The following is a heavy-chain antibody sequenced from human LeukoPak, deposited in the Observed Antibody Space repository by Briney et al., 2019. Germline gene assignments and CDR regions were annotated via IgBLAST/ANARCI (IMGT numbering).Heavy chain of an antibody. D-gene: IGHD4-11*01. V-gene: IGHV3-7*01. Sequence: GGSLRLSCTASGFPFIEYSMNWVRQVPGKGLEWVANIKQDGSEKYYVDSVKGRFTISRDNAKNSLYLQMNSLRAEDTAVYYCARDRGGGDYSKYFDYWGQGTLVTVSS. CDR1: GFPFIEYS. CDR2: IKQDGSEK. CDR3: ARDRGGGDYSKYFDY. J-gene: IGHJ4*02.